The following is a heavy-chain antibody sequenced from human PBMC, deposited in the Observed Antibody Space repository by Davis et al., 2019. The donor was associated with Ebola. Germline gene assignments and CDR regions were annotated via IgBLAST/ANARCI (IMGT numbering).Heavy chain of an antibody. Sequence: SLKISCAASGFTFDDYAMHWVRQAPGKGLEWVSGISWNSGSIGYADSVRGRFTISRDNAKSSLYLQMNSLRVDDTAVYYCATVRYDLGQAYWGQGTLGTVSS. D-gene: IGHD1-14*01. J-gene: IGHJ4*02. CDR1: GFTFDDYA. V-gene: IGHV3-9*01. CDR2: ISWNSGSI. CDR3: ATVRYDLGQAY.